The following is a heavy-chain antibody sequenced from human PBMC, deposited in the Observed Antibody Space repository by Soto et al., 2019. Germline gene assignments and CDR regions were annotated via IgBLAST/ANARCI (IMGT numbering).Heavy chain of an antibody. V-gene: IGHV1-24*01. J-gene: IGHJ4*02. CDR1: GYTLTELS. CDR3: ATGILMVYAIDY. Sequence: VASVKVSCKVSGYTLTELSMHWVRQAPGKGLEWMGGFDPEDGETIYAQKFQGRVTMTEDTSTDTAYMELSSLRSEDTAVYYCATGILMVYAIDYWGQGTLVTVSS. D-gene: IGHD2-8*01. CDR2: FDPEDGET.